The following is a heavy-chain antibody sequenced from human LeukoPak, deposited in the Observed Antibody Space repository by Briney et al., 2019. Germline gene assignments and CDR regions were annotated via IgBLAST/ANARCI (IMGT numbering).Heavy chain of an antibody. V-gene: IGHV1-24*01. Sequence: GASVKVSCKVSGYTLTELSMHWVRQAPGKGLEWMGGFDPEDGETIYAQKFQGRVTMTEDTSTDTAYMELSSLRSEDTAVYYCATASPLYYYGSGSYRGFDIWGQGTMVTVSS. CDR1: GYTLTELS. D-gene: IGHD3-10*01. J-gene: IGHJ3*02. CDR3: ATASPLYYYGSGSYRGFDI. CDR2: FDPEDGET.